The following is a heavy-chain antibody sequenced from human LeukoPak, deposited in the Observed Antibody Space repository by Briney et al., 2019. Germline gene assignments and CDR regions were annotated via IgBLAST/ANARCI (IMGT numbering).Heavy chain of an antibody. CDR2: IYYSGST. J-gene: IGHJ3*02. D-gene: IGHD5-24*01. Sequence: TSSETLSLTCSVSGGSISSDDYCWNWIRQHPGKGLEWIGYIYYSGSTYYNPSLKSRVALSVDTSKNQFSLKLSSLTAADTAVYYCAKSREEIRGLDAFDIWGQGTMVTVSS. CDR1: GGSISSDDYC. CDR3: AKSREEIRGLDAFDI. V-gene: IGHV4-31*03.